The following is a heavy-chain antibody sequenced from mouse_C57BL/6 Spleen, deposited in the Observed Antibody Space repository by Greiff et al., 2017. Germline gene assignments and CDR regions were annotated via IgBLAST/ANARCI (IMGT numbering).Heavy chain of an antibody. CDR1: GFTFSSYA. V-gene: IGHV5-9-1*02. J-gene: IGHJ3*01. D-gene: IGHD1-1*01. CDR2: ICSGGDYI. Sequence: EVNVVESGEGLVKPGGSLKLSCAASGFTFSSYAMSWVRQTPEKRLEWVAYICSGGDYIYYADTVKGRFTISRDNARNTLYLQMSSLKSEDTAMYYCTRGRGSSYGFAYGGQGTLVTVSA. CDR3: TRGRGSSYGFAY.